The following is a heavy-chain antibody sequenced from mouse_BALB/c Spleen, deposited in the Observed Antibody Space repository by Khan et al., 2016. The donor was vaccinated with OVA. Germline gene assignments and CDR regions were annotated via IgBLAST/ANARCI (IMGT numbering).Heavy chain of an antibody. V-gene: IGHV1S137*01. CDR2: ISTYSGNT. CDR3: ARPAYDGYYDY. Sequence: QIQLVQSGPELVRPGVSVKISCKGSGYTFTDYAMYWVKQSHAKSLEWIGLISTYSGNTNYNQKFKGKATMTVDKSSSTAYLELARLTSHDSAIYYCARPAYDGYYDYWGQGTTLTVSS. D-gene: IGHD2-3*01. J-gene: IGHJ2*01. CDR1: GYTFTDYA.